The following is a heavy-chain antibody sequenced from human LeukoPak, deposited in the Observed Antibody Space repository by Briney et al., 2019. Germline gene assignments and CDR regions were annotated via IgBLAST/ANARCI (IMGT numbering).Heavy chain of an antibody. CDR1: GGSISSGGYY. J-gene: IGHJ4*02. V-gene: IGHV4-31*03. D-gene: IGHD3-22*01. Sequence: KPSQTLSLTCTVSGGSISSGGYYWSWIRQHPGKGLEWIGYIYYSGSTYYNPSLKSRVTISVDTSKNQFSLKLSSVAAADTAVYYCARGGYDRSGPSDYWGQGTLVSVSS. CDR2: IYYSGST. CDR3: ARGGYDRSGPSDY.